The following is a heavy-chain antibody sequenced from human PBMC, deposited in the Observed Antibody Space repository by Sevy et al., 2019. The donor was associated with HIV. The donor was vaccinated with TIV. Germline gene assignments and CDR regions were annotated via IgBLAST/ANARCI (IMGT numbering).Heavy chain of an antibody. CDR1: VFTFTGHY. CDR2: INNDGT. J-gene: IGHJ4*02. V-gene: IGHV1-2*06. Sequence: ASVKVSCKACVFTFTGHYIHWLRQARGQGLAWMGLINNDGTRYAHKFQGRITVTSDTSISTMYIGLTSLTSDDTAMYFCVRDGNWGDFDYWGQGTLVTVSS. CDR3: VRDGNWGDFDY. D-gene: IGHD7-27*01.